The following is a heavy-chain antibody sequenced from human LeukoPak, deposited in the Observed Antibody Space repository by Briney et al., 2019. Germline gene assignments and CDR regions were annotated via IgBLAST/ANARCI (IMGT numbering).Heavy chain of an antibody. CDR2: TYYRSKWYN. Sequence: SQTLSLTCAISGDSVSSNSAAWNWIRQSPSRGLEWLGRTYYRSKWYNDYAVSVKSRITINPDTSKNQFSLQLSSVTAADTAVYYCARGPTYYYDSSGYSYWGQGTLVTVSS. D-gene: IGHD3-22*01. CDR1: GDSVSSNSAA. CDR3: ARGPTYYYDSSGYSY. V-gene: IGHV6-1*01. J-gene: IGHJ4*02.